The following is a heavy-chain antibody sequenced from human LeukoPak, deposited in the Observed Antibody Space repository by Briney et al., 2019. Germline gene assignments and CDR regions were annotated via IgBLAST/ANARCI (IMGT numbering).Heavy chain of an antibody. J-gene: IGHJ4*02. D-gene: IGHD1-26*01. CDR2: VNAGGGNT. Sequence: GGPLRLSCAASGFTFANYRMSWVRQAPGKGLEWVSTVNAGGGNTYYADPVKGRFTISRDNPKSTLILQMNSLRVEDTALYYCTKRVKYGGTWDHFADWGQGTLVTVSS. CDR1: GFTFANYR. V-gene: IGHV3-23*01. CDR3: TKRVKYGGTWDHFAD.